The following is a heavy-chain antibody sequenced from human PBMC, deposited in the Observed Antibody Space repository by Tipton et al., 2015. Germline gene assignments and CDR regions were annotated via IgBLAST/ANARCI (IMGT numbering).Heavy chain of an antibody. CDR2: ISSSGNTI. D-gene: IGHD2-15*01. V-gene: IGHV3-11*01. CDR3: AKDGRGIVVVAARSNWYFDL. Sequence: SLRLSCAASGITIRDYYMTWIRQAPGKGLEWVSYISSSGNTIYYADSVKGRFTISRDNAKNSLFLQMNSLTAEDTAIYYCAKDGRGIVVVAARSNWYFDLWGRGTLVTVSS. CDR1: GITIRDYY. J-gene: IGHJ2*01.